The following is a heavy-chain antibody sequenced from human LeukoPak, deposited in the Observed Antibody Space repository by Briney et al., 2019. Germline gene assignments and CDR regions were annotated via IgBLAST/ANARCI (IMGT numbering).Heavy chain of an antibody. V-gene: IGHV3-53*01. Sequence: GGSLRLSCAASGFTVSSNYMSWVRQAPGKGLEWVSVIYSGGSTYYADSVKGRFTISRDNSKNTLYLQMNSLRAEDTAVYYCAREAGIVVVPAAIRPYYMDVWGKGTTVTVSS. J-gene: IGHJ6*03. CDR1: GFTVSSNY. CDR2: IYSGGST. D-gene: IGHD2-2*02. CDR3: AREAGIVVVPAAIRPYYMDV.